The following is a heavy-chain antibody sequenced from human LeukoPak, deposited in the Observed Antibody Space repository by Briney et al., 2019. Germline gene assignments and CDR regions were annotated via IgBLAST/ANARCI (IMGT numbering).Heavy chain of an antibody. Sequence: ASVKVSCKASGGTFSSYAISWVRQAPGQGLEWMGGIIPIFGTANYAQEFQGRVTITADESTSTAYMELSSLRSEDTAVYYCARDQQEYDSSDLYFWYFDLWGRGTLVTVSS. CDR3: ARDQQEYDSSDLYFWYFDL. CDR2: IIPIFGTA. V-gene: IGHV1-69*13. CDR1: GGTFSSYA. D-gene: IGHD3-9*01. J-gene: IGHJ2*01.